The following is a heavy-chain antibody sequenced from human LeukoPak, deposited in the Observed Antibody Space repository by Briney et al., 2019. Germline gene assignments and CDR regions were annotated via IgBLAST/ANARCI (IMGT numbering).Heavy chain of an antibody. J-gene: IGHJ4*02. CDR3: ARYYGSGTLADY. D-gene: IGHD3-10*01. V-gene: IGHV4-39*01. Sequence: SETLSLTCTVSGGSISSSSYYWGWIRQPPGKGLEWIGSIYYSGSTYYNPSLKSRVTISVDTSKNQFSLKLSSVTAADTAVYYRARYYGSGTLADYWGQGTLVTVSS. CDR2: IYYSGST. CDR1: GGSISSSSYY.